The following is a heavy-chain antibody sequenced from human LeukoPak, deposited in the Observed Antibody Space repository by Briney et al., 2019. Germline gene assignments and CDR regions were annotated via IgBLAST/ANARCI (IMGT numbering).Heavy chain of an antibody. Sequence: PGGSLRLSCAASGFTFDDYGMSWVRQAPGKGLEWVSGINWNGGSTGYADSVKGRFTTSRDNAKNSLYLQMNSLRAEDTALYYCAKDTTVSLELDYWGQGTLVTVSS. CDR1: GFTFDDYG. V-gene: IGHV3-20*04. D-gene: IGHD4-11*01. CDR2: INWNGGST. J-gene: IGHJ4*02. CDR3: AKDTTVSLELDY.